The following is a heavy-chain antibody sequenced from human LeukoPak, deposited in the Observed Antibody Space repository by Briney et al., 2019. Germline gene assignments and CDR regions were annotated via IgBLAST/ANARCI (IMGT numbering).Heavy chain of an antibody. Sequence: GGSLRLSCAASGFTVSSNYMSWVRQAPGKGLEWVSVIYSGGSTYSADSVKGRFTISRDNAKNSLYLQMNSLRAEDTAVYYCARDPYSSSSSTLTGLVGGFDPWGQGTLVTVSS. V-gene: IGHV3-53*01. D-gene: IGHD6-6*01. CDR1: GFTVSSNY. CDR3: ARDPYSSSSSTLTGLVGGFDP. J-gene: IGHJ5*02. CDR2: IYSGGST.